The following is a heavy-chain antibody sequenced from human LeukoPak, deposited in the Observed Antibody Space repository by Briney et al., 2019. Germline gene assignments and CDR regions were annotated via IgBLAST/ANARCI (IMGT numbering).Heavy chain of an antibody. D-gene: IGHD3-10*01. V-gene: IGHV3-23*01. CDR3: AKVRLLWFGELSGFDY. CDR1: GFTFSSYA. Sequence: HPGGSLRLSCAASGFTFSSYAMSWVRQAPGKGLEWVSAISGSGGSTYYADSVKGRFTISRDNSKNTLYLQMNSLRAEDTAVYYCAKVRLLWFGELSGFDYWGQGTLVTVSS. CDR2: ISGSGGST. J-gene: IGHJ4*02.